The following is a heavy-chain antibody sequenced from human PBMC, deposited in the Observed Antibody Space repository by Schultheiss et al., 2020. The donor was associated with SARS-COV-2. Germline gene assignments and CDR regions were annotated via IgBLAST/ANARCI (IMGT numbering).Heavy chain of an antibody. CDR2: ISAYNGNT. CDR1: GGTFSSYA. D-gene: IGHD1-26*01. V-gene: IGHV1-18*01. J-gene: IGHJ5*02. Sequence: ASVKVSCKASGGTFSSYAISWVRQAPGQGLEWMGWISAYNGNTNYAQKLQGRVTMTTDTSTSTAYMELRSLRSDDTAVYYCARLKWELLYNWFDPWGQGTLVTVSS. CDR3: ARLKWELLYNWFDP.